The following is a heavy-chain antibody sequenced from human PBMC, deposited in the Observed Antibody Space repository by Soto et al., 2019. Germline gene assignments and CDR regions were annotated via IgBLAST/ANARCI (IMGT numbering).Heavy chain of an antibody. D-gene: IGHD4-17*01. CDR1: GFTFSTYA. CDR2: ISDSGTTT. Sequence: GGSLRLSCAASGFTFSTYAMSWVRQAPGKGLEWVSAISDSGTTTFYADSVQGRFTISRDNSMNTLYLQMNSLRVEDTAVYYCAHPRGYGVFDAYDTWGQGTMVTVSS. CDR3: AHPRGYGVFDAYDT. J-gene: IGHJ3*02. V-gene: IGHV3-23*01.